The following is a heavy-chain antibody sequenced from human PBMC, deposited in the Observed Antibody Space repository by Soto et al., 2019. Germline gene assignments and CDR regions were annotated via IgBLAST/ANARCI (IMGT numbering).Heavy chain of an antibody. V-gene: IGHV4-59*01. D-gene: IGHD2-2*01. Sequence: SSETLSLTCTVSGGSISSYYWSWIRQPPGKGLEWIGYIYYSGSTNYNPSLKSRVTISVDTSKNQFSLKLSSVTAADTAVYYCARVSAYCSSTSCYYYYMDVWGKGTTVTVSS. CDR2: IYYSGST. J-gene: IGHJ6*03. CDR3: ARVSAYCSSTSCYYYYMDV. CDR1: GGSISSYY.